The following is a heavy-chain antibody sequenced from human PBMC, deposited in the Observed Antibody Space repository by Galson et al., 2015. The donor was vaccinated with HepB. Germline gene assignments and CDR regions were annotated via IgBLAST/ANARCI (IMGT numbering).Heavy chain of an antibody. Sequence: SLRLSCAASGFTFSSYAMHWVRQAPGKGLEWVAVISYDGSNKYYADSVKGRFTISRDNSKNTLYLQMNSLRAEDTAVYYCARDVGGVWGQGTTVTVSS. V-gene: IGHV3-30-3*01. CDR2: ISYDGSNK. CDR1: GFTFSSYA. J-gene: IGHJ6*02. D-gene: IGHD3-16*01. CDR3: ARDVGGV.